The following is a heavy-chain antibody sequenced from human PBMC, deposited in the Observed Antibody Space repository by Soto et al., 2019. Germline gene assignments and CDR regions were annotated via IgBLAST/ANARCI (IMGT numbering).Heavy chain of an antibody. CDR3: ARIGAKWPFDY. CDR2: IKLDGSEE. V-gene: IGHV3-7*05. CDR1: GFRFGSHW. D-gene: IGHD3-16*01. J-gene: IGHJ4*02. Sequence: EVQVVESGGGLVQPGGSLRLSCAASGFRFGSHWMSWVRQAPGKGLEWVANIKLDGSEEYYVDSVEGRFTISRDNAKNSVYLQMNSLRAEDTAVYYCARIGAKWPFDYWGQGTLVTVYS.